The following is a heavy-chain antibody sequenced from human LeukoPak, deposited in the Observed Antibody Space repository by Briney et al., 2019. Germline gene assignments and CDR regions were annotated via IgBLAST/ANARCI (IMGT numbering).Heavy chain of an antibody. CDR3: ARVADARAVAAGHDASHI. D-gene: IGHD6-19*01. Sequence: GASVKVSCKASGYTFTNYNMNWVRQAPGQGLEWMGIITPSGGSTAYAQKFQDRVTMTSDMSTSTVYMEVTSLRSEDTAFYYCARVADARAVAAGHDASHIWGQGTMVTVSA. CDR1: GYTFTNYN. J-gene: IGHJ3*02. V-gene: IGHV1-46*01. CDR2: ITPSGGST.